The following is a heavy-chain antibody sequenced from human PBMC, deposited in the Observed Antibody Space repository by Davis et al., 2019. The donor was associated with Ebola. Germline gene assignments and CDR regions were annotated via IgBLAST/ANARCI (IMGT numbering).Heavy chain of an antibody. J-gene: IGHJ1*01. CDR2: ISGSGGST. V-gene: IGHV3-23*01. D-gene: IGHD2-21*02. CDR3: AKPPGTLPYCGGDCYTLP. Sequence: PGGSLRLSCAASGFTFSSYAMSWVRQAPGKGLEWVSAISGSGGSTYYADSVKGRFTISRDNSKNTLYLQMNSLRAEDTAVYYCAKPPGTLPYCGGDCYTLPWGQGTLVTVSS. CDR1: GFTFSSYA.